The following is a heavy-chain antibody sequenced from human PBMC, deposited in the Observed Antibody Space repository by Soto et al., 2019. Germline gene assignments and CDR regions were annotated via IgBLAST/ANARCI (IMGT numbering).Heavy chain of an antibody. CDR3: ARDRGRGYSGYDLDYYYGMDV. CDR1: GGSISSYY. V-gene: IGHV4-59*01. J-gene: IGHJ6*02. CDR2: IYYSGST. D-gene: IGHD5-12*01. Sequence: SETLSLTCTVSGGSISSYYWSWIRQPPGKELEWIGYIYYSGSTNYNPSLKSRVTISVDTSKNQFSLKLSSVTAADTAVYYCARDRGRGYSGYDLDYYYGMDVWGQGTTVTVSS.